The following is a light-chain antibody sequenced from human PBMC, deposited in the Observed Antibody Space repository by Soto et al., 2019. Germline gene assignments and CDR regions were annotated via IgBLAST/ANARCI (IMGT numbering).Light chain of an antibody. CDR1: QNINDY. J-gene: IGKJ1*01. Sequence: GDRVTITCRASQNINDYLAWYQQKPGKSPKVLIYDASTLESGVPSRFSGSGSGTQFTLTISGLQPDDFATYFCQQYNSHRTFGQGTKVQIK. V-gene: IGKV1-5*01. CDR2: DAS. CDR3: QQYNSHRT.